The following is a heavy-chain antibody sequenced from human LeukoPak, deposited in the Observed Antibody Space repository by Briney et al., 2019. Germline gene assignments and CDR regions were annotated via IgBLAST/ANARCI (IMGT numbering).Heavy chain of an antibody. Sequence: PSETLSLTCAVYGGSFSGYSWNWIRQPPVKGLEWIGEINHSGGTNYNPSLKSRVTISVDKSKNQFSLKLSSVTAADTAVYYCARDPAGLLDYWGQGTLVTVSS. D-gene: IGHD6-13*01. V-gene: IGHV4-34*01. J-gene: IGHJ4*02. CDR3: ARDPAGLLDY. CDR2: INHSGGT. CDR1: GGSFSGYS.